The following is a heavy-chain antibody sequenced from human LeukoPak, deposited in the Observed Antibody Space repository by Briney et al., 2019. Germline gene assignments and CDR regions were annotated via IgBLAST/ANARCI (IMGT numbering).Heavy chain of an antibody. D-gene: IGHD5-18*01. CDR1: GYTFTGYY. V-gene: IGHV1-2*02. CDR2: INPNSGGT. Sequence: ASVKVSCKASGYTFTGYYMHWVRQAPGQGLEWMGWINPNSGGTHYAQKFQGRVTMTRDTSISTAYMELRRLRSDDTAVYYCARLPTAMAKGDFDIWGQGTMVTVSS. J-gene: IGHJ3*02. CDR3: ARLPTAMAKGDFDI.